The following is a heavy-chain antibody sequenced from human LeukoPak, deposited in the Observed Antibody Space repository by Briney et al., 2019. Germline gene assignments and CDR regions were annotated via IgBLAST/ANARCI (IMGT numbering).Heavy chain of an antibody. D-gene: IGHD6-19*01. CDR3: AKDLDIAVAGLDY. Sequence: GGSLRLSCAASGFTFSNYAMHWVRQAPGKGLEWVAFISYDGYNKYYADSVKGRFTISRDNSKNTLYLQMNSLRAEDTAVYYCAKDLDIAVAGLDYWGQGTLVTVSS. J-gene: IGHJ4*02. CDR2: ISYDGYNK. CDR1: GFTFSNYA. V-gene: IGHV3-30*04.